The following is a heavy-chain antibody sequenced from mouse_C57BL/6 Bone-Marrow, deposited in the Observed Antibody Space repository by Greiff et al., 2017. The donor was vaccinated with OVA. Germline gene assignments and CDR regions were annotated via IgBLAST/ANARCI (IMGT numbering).Heavy chain of an antibody. CDR1: GFTFSDYG. CDR3: AREGLKGAMDY. CDR2: ISSGSSTI. V-gene: IGHV5-17*01. J-gene: IGHJ4*01. D-gene: IGHD1-3*01. Sequence: EVQLQESGGGLVKPGGSLKLSCAASGFTFSDYGMHWVRQAPEKGLEWVAYISSGSSTIYYADTVKGRFTISRDNAKNTLFLQMTSLRSEDTAMYYCAREGLKGAMDYWGQGTSVTVSS.